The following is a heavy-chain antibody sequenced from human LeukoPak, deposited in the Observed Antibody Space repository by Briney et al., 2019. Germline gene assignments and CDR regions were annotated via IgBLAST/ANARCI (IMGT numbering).Heavy chain of an antibody. Sequence: GASVKASCKASGYTFTSYGISWVRQAPGQGLEWMGGIIPIFGTANYAQKFQGRVTITADESTSTAYMELSSLRSEDTAVYYCARDHYSSSWYPGDWFDPWGQGTLVTVSS. V-gene: IGHV1-69*13. D-gene: IGHD6-13*01. CDR1: GYTFTSYG. J-gene: IGHJ5*02. CDR3: ARDHYSSSWYPGDWFDP. CDR2: IIPIFGTA.